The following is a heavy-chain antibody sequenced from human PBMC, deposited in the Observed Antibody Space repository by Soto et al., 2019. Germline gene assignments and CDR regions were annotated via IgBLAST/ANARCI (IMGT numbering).Heavy chain of an antibody. D-gene: IGHD1-26*01. J-gene: IGHJ6*02. CDR3: ARDRVGATEYYYYYYGMDV. Sequence: SVKVSCKASGGTFSRYANSWVRQAPGQGLEWMGGIIPIFGTANYAQKFQGRVTITADESTSTAYMELSSLRSEDTAVYYCARDRVGATEYYYYYYGMDVWGQGTTVTVSS. V-gene: IGHV1-69*13. CDR2: IIPIFGTA. CDR1: GGTFSRYA.